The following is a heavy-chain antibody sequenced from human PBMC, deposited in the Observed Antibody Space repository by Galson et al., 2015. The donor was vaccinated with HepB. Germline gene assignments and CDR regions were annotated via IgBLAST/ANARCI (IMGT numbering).Heavy chain of an antibody. J-gene: IGHJ4*02. CDR3: AREDIVVVVAATGGVDY. V-gene: IGHV3-11*01. Sequence: GKGLEWVSYISSSGSTIYYADSVKGRFTISRDNAKNSLYLQMNSLRAEDTAVYYCAREDIVVVVAATGGVDYWGPGTLVTVSS. CDR2: ISSSGSTI. D-gene: IGHD2-15*01.